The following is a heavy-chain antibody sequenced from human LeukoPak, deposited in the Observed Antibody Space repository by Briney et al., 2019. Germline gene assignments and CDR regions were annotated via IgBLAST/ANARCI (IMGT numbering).Heavy chain of an antibody. Sequence: SVTVSCKASGGTFSSYAISWVRQAPGQGLEWMGGIIPIFGTANYAQKFQGRVTITADESTSTAYMELSSLRSEDTAVYYCATSQLEHYYDSSGYRRYFDYWGQGTLVTVSS. D-gene: IGHD3-22*01. V-gene: IGHV1-69*13. CDR1: GGTFSSYA. CDR2: IIPIFGTA. J-gene: IGHJ4*02. CDR3: ATSQLEHYYDSSGYRRYFDY.